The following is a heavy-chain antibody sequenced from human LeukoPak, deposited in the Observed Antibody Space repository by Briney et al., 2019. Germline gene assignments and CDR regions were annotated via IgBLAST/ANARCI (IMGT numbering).Heavy chain of an antibody. CDR1: GFTFNKYT. CDR3: ARVGGSRDGYNWVGAFDI. J-gene: IGHJ3*02. V-gene: IGHV3-21*01. CDR2: ISTSSSYI. D-gene: IGHD5-24*01. Sequence: GGSLRLSCAASGFTFNKYTMNWVRQAPGKGLEWVSSISTSSSYIYYADSVKGRFTISRDNAKNSLYLQMNSLRAEDTAVYYCARVGGSRDGYNWVGAFDIWGQGTMVTVSS.